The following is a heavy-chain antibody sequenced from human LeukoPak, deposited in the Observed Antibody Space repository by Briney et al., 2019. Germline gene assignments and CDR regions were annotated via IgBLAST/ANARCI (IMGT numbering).Heavy chain of an antibody. V-gene: IGHV4-34*01. J-gene: IGHJ5*02. D-gene: IGHD3-3*01. CDR2: INHSGST. Sequence: SETLSPTCAVYGGSFSGYYWSWIRQPPGKGLEWIGEINHSGSTNYNSSLKSRVTISVDTSKNQFSLKLSSVTAADTAVYYCAREGGGTIFGVVITGTHNWFDPWGQGTLVTVSS. CDR1: GGSFSGYY. CDR3: AREGGGTIFGVVITGTHNWFDP.